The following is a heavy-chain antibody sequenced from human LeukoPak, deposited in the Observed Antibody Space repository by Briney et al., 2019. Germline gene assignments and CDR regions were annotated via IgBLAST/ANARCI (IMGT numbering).Heavy chain of an antibody. V-gene: IGHV3-30-3*01. Sequence: GGSLRLSCAASGFTFSSYAMHWVRQAPGKGLEWVAVISYDGSNKYYADSVKGRFTISRDNSKNTLYLQMNSLRAEDTAIYYCARDQYDTWSRRGNFDSWGQGTLVIVSS. CDR1: GFTFSSYA. D-gene: IGHD3-3*01. CDR2: ISYDGSNK. J-gene: IGHJ4*02. CDR3: ARDQYDTWSRRGNFDS.